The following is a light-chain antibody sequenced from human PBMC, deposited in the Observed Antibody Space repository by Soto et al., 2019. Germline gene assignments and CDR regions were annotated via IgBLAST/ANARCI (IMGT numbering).Light chain of an antibody. CDR1: NSDVGTYNY. J-gene: IGLJ3*02. V-gene: IGLV2-8*01. CDR2: AVS. Sequence: QSVLAQPPSASGSPGQSVTITCTGTNSDVGTYNYVSWYQHHPGKAPKFLIYAVSTRPFGVPDRFSGSKSGNTASLTVSGLQAEDEADYYCSSYAGSTNLVFGGGTKVTVL. CDR3: SSYAGSTNLV.